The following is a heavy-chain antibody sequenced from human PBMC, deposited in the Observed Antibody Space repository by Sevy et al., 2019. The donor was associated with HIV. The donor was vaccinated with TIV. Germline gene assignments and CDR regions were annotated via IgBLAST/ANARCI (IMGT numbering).Heavy chain of an antibody. D-gene: IGHD3-22*01. CDR1: GGSFSGYY. Sequence: SETLSLTCAVYGGSFSGYYWSWIRQPPGKGLEWIGEINHSGSTNYNPSLKSRVTISVDTSKNQFSLKLSSVTAADTALYYCARGTYYYDSSGYSAFYYYYYGMDVWGQGTTVTVSS. CDR3: ARGTYYYDSSGYSAFYYYYYGMDV. J-gene: IGHJ6*02. V-gene: IGHV4-34*01. CDR2: INHSGST.